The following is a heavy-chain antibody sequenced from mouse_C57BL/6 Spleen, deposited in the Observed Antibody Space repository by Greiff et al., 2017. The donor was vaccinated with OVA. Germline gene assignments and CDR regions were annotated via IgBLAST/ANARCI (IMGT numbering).Heavy chain of an antibody. CDR1: GYTFTDYN. D-gene: IGHD2-2*01. J-gene: IGHJ1*03. V-gene: IGHV1-22*01. CDR2: INPNNGGT. Sequence: EVKLQQSGPELVKPGASVKMSCKASGYTFTDYNMHWVKQSHGKSLEWIGYINPNNGGTSYNQKFKGKATLTVNKSSSTAYMELRSLTSEDSAVYYCARTGGYAWYFDVWGTGTTVTVSS. CDR3: ARTGGYAWYFDV.